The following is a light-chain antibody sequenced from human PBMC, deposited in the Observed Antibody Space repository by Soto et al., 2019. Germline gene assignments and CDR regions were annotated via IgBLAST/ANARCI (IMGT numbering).Light chain of an antibody. J-gene: IGLJ2*01. CDR1: SSNIGNNA. CDR3: AAWDDSLNGLG. Sequence: QSVLTQPPSVSEAPRQRVTISCSGSSSNIGNNAVNWYQQLPGKAPKLLIYYDDLLPSGVSDRFSGSKSGTSAALAISGLRSEDEADYYCAAWDDSLNGLGFGGGTKLTVL. V-gene: IGLV1-36*01. CDR2: YDD.